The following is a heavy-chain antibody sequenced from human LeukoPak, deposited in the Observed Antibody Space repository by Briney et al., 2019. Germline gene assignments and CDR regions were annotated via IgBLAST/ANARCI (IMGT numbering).Heavy chain of an antibody. CDR2: IVVGSGNT. V-gene: IGHV1-58*02. J-gene: IGHJ3*02. CDR3: ATGGVDGSSWPEHAFDI. Sequence: SVKVSCKASGFTFTSSAMQWVRQARGQRLEWIGWIVVGSGNTNYAQKFQERVSITRDMSTSTAYMELSSLRSEDTAVYYCATGGVDGSSWPEHAFDIWGQGTMVTVSS. D-gene: IGHD6-13*01. CDR1: GFTFTSSA.